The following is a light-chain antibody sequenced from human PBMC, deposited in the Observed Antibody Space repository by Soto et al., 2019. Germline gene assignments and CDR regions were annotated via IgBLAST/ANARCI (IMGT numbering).Light chain of an antibody. Sequence: QSALTQPPSASGSPEQSVTISCTGTSRDVGCYNYVSWYQQHPGKAPKIMIYEVSKRPSGVPDRFSGSKSGNTASLTVSGLQAEDEADYYFTSYADTNKLVFGGGTKVTVL. CDR3: TSYADTNKLV. V-gene: IGLV2-8*01. J-gene: IGLJ2*01. CDR2: EVS. CDR1: SRDVGCYNY.